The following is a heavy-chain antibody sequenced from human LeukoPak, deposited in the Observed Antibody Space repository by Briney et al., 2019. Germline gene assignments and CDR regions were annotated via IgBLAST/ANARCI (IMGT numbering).Heavy chain of an antibody. CDR3: ARVSGGSTGPYFDY. D-gene: IGHD1-26*01. CDR1: GYTFTSYA. Sequence: GASVKVSCKASGYTFTSYAMHWVRQAPGQRLEWMGWINAGNGNTKYSQKFQGRVTITRDTSASTAYMELSSLRSEDTAVYYCARVSGGSTGPYFDYWGQGTLVTVSS. CDR2: INAGNGNT. J-gene: IGHJ4*02. V-gene: IGHV1-3*01.